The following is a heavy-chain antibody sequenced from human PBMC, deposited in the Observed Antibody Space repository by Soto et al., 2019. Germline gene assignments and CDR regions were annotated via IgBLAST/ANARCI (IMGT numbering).Heavy chain of an antibody. V-gene: IGHV3-21*01. CDR2: ISKSSSLI. Sequence: EVQLVESGGGLVKPGGSLRLSCVGSGFIFSSFTMTWVRQAPGMGLQYLASISKSSSLIYYADSVRGRFIISRDNSKDSVFLQMYRLRAEDTAMYYCVRGDDRVDWGQGTLVTVSS. CDR3: VRGDDRVD. D-gene: IGHD1-1*01. J-gene: IGHJ4*02. CDR1: GFIFSSFT.